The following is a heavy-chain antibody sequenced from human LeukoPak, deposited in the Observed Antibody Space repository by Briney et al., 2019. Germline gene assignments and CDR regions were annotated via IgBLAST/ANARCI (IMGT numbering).Heavy chain of an antibody. CDR3: ARSGSSSSFPLDY. Sequence: ASVKVPCKASVYTFTSYDINWVRQATGQGLEWVGWMNPNSGNTGYAQKFQGRVTMTRNTSISTAYMELSSLRSEDTAVYYCARSGSSSSFPLDYWGQGTLVTVSS. V-gene: IGHV1-8*01. J-gene: IGHJ4*02. CDR2: MNPNSGNT. D-gene: IGHD6-6*01. CDR1: VYTFTSYD.